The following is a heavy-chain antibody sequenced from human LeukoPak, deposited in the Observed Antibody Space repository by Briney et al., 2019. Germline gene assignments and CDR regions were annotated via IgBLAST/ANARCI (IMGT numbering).Heavy chain of an antibody. CDR1: GFTFSSYS. J-gene: IGHJ4*02. Sequence: GGSLRLSCAASGFTFSSYSMNWVRQAPGKGLEWVSSISSSSSYIYYADSVKGRFTISRDNAKNSLYLQMNSLRAEDTAVYYCARDRSGDSSGYPNYYFDYWGQGTLVTVSS. CDR3: ARDRSGDSSGYPNYYFDY. V-gene: IGHV3-21*01. D-gene: IGHD3-22*01. CDR2: ISSSSSYI.